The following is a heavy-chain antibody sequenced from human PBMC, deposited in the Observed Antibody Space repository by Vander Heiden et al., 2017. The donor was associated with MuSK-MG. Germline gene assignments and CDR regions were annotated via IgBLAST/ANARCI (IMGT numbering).Heavy chain of an antibody. Sequence: QVQLVQSGAEVKKPGSSVRVSCKASGGTFSSYAISWVPQAPGQGLEWMGGIIPIFGIANYAQKFQGRVTITADKSTSTAYMELSSLRSEDTAVYYCARDVDDYGGNSVGYWGQGTLVTVSS. CDR1: GGTFSSYA. D-gene: IGHD4-17*01. CDR2: IIPIFGIA. J-gene: IGHJ4*02. CDR3: ARDVDDYGGNSVGY. V-gene: IGHV1-69*17.